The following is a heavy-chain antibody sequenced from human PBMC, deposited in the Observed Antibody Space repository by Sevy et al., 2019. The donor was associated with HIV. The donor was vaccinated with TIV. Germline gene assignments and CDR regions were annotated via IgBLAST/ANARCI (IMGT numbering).Heavy chain of an antibody. Sequence: ASVKVSCKASGYTFTCYYIHWVRQAPGQGLEWMGRINPSSGGTNYAQTFQGRVTMTRDTSISTAYMELSRLRSDDTAVYYCARDLVFAGYCSGGSCYLISPYGMDVWGQGTTVTVSS. CDR1: GYTFTCYY. D-gene: IGHD2-15*01. CDR2: INPSSGGT. V-gene: IGHV1-2*06. J-gene: IGHJ6*02. CDR3: ARDLVFAGYCSGGSCYLISPYGMDV.